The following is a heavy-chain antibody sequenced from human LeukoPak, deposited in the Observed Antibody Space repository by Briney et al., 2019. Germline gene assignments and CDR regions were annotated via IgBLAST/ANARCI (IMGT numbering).Heavy chain of an antibody. J-gene: IGHJ6*03. Sequence: ASVKVSCKASGYTFTSYYMHWVRQAPGQGLEWMGIINPSGGSTSYAQKFQGRVTMTRDTSTSTVYMELSSLRSEDTAVYYCARALAMGATPGQYYMGVWGKGTTVTVSS. CDR1: GYTFTSYY. CDR3: ARALAMGATPGQYYMGV. CDR2: INPSGGST. D-gene: IGHD1-26*01. V-gene: IGHV1-46*01.